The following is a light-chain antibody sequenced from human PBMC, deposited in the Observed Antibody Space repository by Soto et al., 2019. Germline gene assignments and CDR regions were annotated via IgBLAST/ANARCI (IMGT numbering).Light chain of an antibody. V-gene: IGKV1-5*01. CDR1: QSISYY. CDR3: QQYNRFSTWT. Sequence: DIQMTQSPSTLSASVGDRVTITCRASQSISYYLAWYQKKPGKAPKVLIWNASSLQRGVPSRFSGSGYGTEFTLTISSLQPDDFATYYCQQYNRFSTWTLGQGTKVDLK. CDR2: NAS. J-gene: IGKJ1*01.